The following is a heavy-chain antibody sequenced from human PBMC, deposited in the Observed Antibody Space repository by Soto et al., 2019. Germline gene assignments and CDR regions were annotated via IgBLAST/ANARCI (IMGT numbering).Heavy chain of an antibody. CDR2: IDSDGSRI. D-gene: IGHD2-15*01. CDR3: VRTSLVVAVATREDF. Sequence: EVQLVESGGGLVQPGESLRLSCAASGFTFSNYWMHWVRQAPGKGLVWVSRIDSDGSRITYADFVKGRFTISRDKAKNTVYLQMNSLTAEDTAVYYCVRTSLVVAVATREDFWGQGTLVTVSS. CDR1: GFTFSNYW. V-gene: IGHV3-74*01. J-gene: IGHJ4*02.